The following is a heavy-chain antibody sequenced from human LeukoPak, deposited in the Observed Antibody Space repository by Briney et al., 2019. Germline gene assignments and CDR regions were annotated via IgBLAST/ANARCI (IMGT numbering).Heavy chain of an antibody. J-gene: IGHJ4*02. V-gene: IGHV4-38-2*01. CDR3: ARHVSWELLLDY. CDR2: IYHSGST. D-gene: IGHD1-26*01. Sequence: SETLSLTCAVSGYSISSGYYWGRTRQPPGEGLEWIGSIYHSGSTYYNPSLKSRVTISVDTSKNQFSLQLGSVTAADTAVYYCARHVSWELLLDYRGQGTLVTVSS. CDR1: GYSISSGYY.